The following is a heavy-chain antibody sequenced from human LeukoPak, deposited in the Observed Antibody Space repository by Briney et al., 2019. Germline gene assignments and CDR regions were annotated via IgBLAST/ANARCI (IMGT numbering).Heavy chain of an antibody. V-gene: IGHV4-30-2*01. J-gene: IGHJ2*01. Sequence: SETLSLTCTVSGGSISSGSYSWSWIRQPPGKGLEWIGYISHSGNTYYSPSLKSRVTISVDSSKNQFSLKLTSVTAADTAVYYCARYSTTWPYWYFDLWGRGTLVTVSS. CDR2: ISHSGNT. CDR1: GGSISSGSYS. CDR3: ARYSTTWPYWYFDL. D-gene: IGHD2/OR15-2a*01.